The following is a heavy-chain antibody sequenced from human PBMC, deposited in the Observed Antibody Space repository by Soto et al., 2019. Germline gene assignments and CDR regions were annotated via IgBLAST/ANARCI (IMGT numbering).Heavy chain of an antibody. D-gene: IGHD5-18*01. V-gene: IGHV3-23*01. CDR3: AKDTLPSYSYGDY. CDR1: GFTFSSYA. CDR2: ISGSGGST. Sequence: EVQLLESGGGLVQPGGSLRLSCAASGFTFSSYAMSWVRQAPGKGLEWVTAISGSGGSTSYADSVKGRFTVSRDNYKNTLYRQMNSLRAEDTAVYYCAKDTLPSYSYGDYWGQGTLVTVSS. J-gene: IGHJ4*02.